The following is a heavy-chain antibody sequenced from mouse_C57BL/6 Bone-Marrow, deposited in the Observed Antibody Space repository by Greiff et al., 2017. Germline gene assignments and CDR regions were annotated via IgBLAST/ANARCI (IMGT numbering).Heavy chain of an antibody. CDR1: GYTFTSYW. J-gene: IGHJ2*01. Sequence: QVQLQQPGAELVKPGASVKMSCKASGYTFTSYWITWVKQRPGQGLEWIGDIYPGCGSTNYNEKFKSKATLTVDTSSSTAYMQLSSLTSEDSAVYYCARGYYGKLNFDYWGQGTTLTVSS. D-gene: IGHD2-1*01. CDR2: IYPGCGST. V-gene: IGHV1-55*01. CDR3: ARGYYGKLNFDY.